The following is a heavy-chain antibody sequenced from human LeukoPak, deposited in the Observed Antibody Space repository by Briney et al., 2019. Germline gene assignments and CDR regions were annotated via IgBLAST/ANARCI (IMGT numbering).Heavy chain of an antibody. CDR3: ARNIAAAGTYTDDY. CDR2: ISSSSSYI. Sequence: PGGSLRLSCAASGFTFSSDSMNWVRQAPGKGLEWVSSISSSSSYIYYADSVKGRFTISRDNAKNSLYLQMNSLRAEDTAVYYCARNIAAAGTYTDDYWGQGTLVTVSS. J-gene: IGHJ4*02. CDR1: GFTFSSDS. V-gene: IGHV3-21*01. D-gene: IGHD6-13*01.